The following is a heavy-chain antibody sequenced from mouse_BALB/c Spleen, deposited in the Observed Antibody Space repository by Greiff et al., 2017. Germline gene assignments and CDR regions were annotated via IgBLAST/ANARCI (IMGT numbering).Heavy chain of an antibody. V-gene: IGHV1-37*01. D-gene: IGHD1-1*01. Sequence: EVKLVESGPELVKPGASVKISCKASGYSFTGYFMNWVKQSHGKSLEWIGRINPYNGDTFYNQKFKGKATLTVDKSSSTAHMELLSLTSEDSAVYYCGSPHYYGSSGYAMDYWGQGTSVTVSS. CDR2: INPYNGDT. J-gene: IGHJ4*01. CDR1: GYSFTGYF. CDR3: GSPHYYGSSGYAMDY.